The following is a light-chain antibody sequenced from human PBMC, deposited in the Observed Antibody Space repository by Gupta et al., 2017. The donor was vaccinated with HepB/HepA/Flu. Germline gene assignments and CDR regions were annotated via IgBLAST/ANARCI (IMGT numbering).Light chain of an antibody. Sequence: EIVLTQSPATLSLSPGERATLSCRASQSVSSHLAWYQQKPGQAPRLLIYDASNRATGIPARFSGSGSGTXFTLTIXSLEPEDFAVYYCQQRSNWLITFGXGTKVEIK. CDR1: QSVSSH. CDR2: DAS. V-gene: IGKV3-11*01. J-gene: IGKJ4*01. CDR3: QQRSNWLIT.